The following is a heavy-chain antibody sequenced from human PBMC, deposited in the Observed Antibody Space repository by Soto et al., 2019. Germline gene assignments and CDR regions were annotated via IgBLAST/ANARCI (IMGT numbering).Heavy chain of an antibody. D-gene: IGHD3-22*01. CDR3: ARGGLRITMIVVAQRFDY. J-gene: IGHJ4*02. V-gene: IGHV4-39*01. CDR1: GGSISSSSYY. CDR2: IYYSGST. Sequence: PSETLSLTCTVSGGSISSSSYYWGWIRQPPGKGLEWIGSIYYSGSTYYNPSLKSRVTISVDTSKNQFSLKLSSVTAADTAVYYCARGGLRITMIVVAQRFDYWGQGTLVTVSS.